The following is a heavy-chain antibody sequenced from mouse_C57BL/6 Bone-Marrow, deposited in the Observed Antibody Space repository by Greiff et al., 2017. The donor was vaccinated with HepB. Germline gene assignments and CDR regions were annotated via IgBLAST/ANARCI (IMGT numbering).Heavy chain of an antibody. D-gene: IGHD1-1*01. V-gene: IGHV1-4*01. CDR2: INPSSGYT. CDR3: ARSGNYYGSSFYFDY. Sequence: QVQLKQSGAELARPGASVKMSCKASGYTFTSYTMHWVKQRPGQGLEWIGYINPSSGYTKYNQKFKDKATLTADKSSSTAYMQLSSLTSEDSAVYYCARSGNYYGSSFYFDYWGQGTTLTVAS. J-gene: IGHJ2*01. CDR1: GYTFTSYT.